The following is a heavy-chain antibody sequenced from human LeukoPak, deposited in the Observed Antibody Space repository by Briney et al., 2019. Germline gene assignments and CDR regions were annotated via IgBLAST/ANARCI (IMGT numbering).Heavy chain of an antibody. CDR3: ARGCVVSSGTGFDY. CDR1: GGSISSSY. Sequence: SETLSLTCTVPGGSISSSYWSWIRQSAGKGLEWIGRIYSSGSSNYNPSLKSRVTMSVDTSKNQFSLELSSVTAADTAVYYCARGCVVSSGTGFDYWGQGTLVTVSS. D-gene: IGHD2-8*02. V-gene: IGHV4-4*07. CDR2: IYSSGSS. J-gene: IGHJ4*02.